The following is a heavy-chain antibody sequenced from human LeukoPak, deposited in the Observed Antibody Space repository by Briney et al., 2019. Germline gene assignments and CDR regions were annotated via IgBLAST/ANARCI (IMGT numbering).Heavy chain of an antibody. J-gene: IGHJ6*02. Sequence: GRSLRLSCAASGFTFSSYAMHWVRQAPGKGLEWVAVISYDGSNKYYADSVKGRFTISSDNSKNTLYLQMNSLRAEDTAVYYCARGGAARQLSTIYPYYYYGMDVWGQGTTVTVSS. CDR2: ISYDGSNK. CDR3: ARGGAARQLSTIYPYYYYGMDV. V-gene: IGHV3-30-3*01. CDR1: GFTFSSYA. D-gene: IGHD6-6*01.